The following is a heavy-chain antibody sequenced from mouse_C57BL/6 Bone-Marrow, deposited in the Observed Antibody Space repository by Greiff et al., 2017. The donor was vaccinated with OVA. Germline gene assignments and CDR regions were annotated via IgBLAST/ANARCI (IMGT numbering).Heavy chain of an antibody. J-gene: IGHJ3*01. D-gene: IGHD1-1*01. Sequence: VQLQQSGPELVKPGASVKLSCKASGYTFTSYDINWVKQRPGQGLEWIGWIYPRDGSTKYNEKFKGKATLTVDTSSSTAYMELHSLTSEDSAVYFCARYYYGSRGWFAYWGQGTLVTVSA. CDR3: ARYYYGSRGWFAY. CDR2: IYPRDGST. CDR1: GYTFTSYD. V-gene: IGHV1-85*01.